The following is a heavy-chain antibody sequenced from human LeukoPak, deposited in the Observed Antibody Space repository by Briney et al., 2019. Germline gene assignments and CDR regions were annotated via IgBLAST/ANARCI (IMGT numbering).Heavy chain of an antibody. CDR2: ISAYNDNT. D-gene: IGHD6-19*01. J-gene: IGHJ4*02. CDR3: ARVIAVAGPTFDY. Sequence: ASVKVSCKASGYTFTSYGISWVRQAPGQGLEWMGWISAYNDNTNYAQKFQGRATMTTDTSTSTAYMELTSLRSDDTAVYYCARVIAVAGPTFDYWGQETLVTVSS. V-gene: IGHV1-18*01. CDR1: GYTFTSYG.